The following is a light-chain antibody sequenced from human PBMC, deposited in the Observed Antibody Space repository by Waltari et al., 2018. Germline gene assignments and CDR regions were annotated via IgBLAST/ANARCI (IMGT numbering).Light chain of an antibody. Sequence: QLVLTQSPSASASLGASVKLTCTLSSGHSHYAIAWHTQQPDKGPRYLMKVNSDGSHTKEDGIPDRFSGSSSGAERYLTISSLQSDDEADYYCQTWGTGIRVFGGGTKLTVL. CDR3: QTWGTGIRV. V-gene: IGLV4-69*01. CDR1: SGHSHYA. J-gene: IGLJ3*02. CDR2: VNSDGSH.